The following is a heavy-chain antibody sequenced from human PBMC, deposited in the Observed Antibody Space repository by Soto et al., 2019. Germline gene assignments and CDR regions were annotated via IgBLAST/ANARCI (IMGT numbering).Heavy chain of an antibody. J-gene: IGHJ4*02. V-gene: IGHV1-69*06. Sequence: QVQLVQSGAEVKNPGSSVKVSCQTSGGTFNSYLIDWVRQAPGQGLEWMGGIIPAFDTAKYAQKFQGRVTITADKSTTTAYMELRTLTSDDTAVYYCARGLDQPPVGLYFDTWGQGTLVAVSS. CDR1: GGTFNSYL. CDR3: ARGLDQPPVGLYFDT. D-gene: IGHD2-2*01. CDR2: IIPAFDTA.